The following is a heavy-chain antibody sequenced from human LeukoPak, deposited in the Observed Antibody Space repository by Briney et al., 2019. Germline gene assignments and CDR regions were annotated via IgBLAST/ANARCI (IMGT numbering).Heavy chain of an antibody. CDR1: GGSISSSSYY. V-gene: IGHV4-39*01. D-gene: IGHD6-13*01. CDR3: ARHGAASSSWYASPQHFDY. J-gene: IGHJ4*02. Sequence: SETLSLTRTVSGGSISSSSYYWGWIRQPPGKGLEWIGSIYYSGSTYYNPSLKSRVTISVDTSKNQFSLKLSSVTAADTAVYYCARHGAASSSWYASPQHFDYWGQGTLVTVSS. CDR2: IYYSGST.